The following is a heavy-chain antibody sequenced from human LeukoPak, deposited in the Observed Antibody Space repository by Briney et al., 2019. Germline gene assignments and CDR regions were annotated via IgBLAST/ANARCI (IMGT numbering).Heavy chain of an antibody. V-gene: IGHV3-7*01. CDR1: GFTFRSYW. D-gene: IGHD6-13*01. Sequence: PGGSLRLSCAASGFTFRSYWMSWVRRAPGKGLEWVANIKQDGSEKYYVDSVKGRFTISRDNAKNSLYLQMNSLRAEDTAVYYCARGRGRIAAAGTGYYMDVWGKGTTVTVSS. CDR2: IKQDGSEK. J-gene: IGHJ6*03. CDR3: ARGRGRIAAAGTGYYMDV.